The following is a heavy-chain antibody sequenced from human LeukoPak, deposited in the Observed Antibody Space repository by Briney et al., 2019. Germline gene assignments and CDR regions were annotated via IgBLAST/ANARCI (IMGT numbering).Heavy chain of an antibody. J-gene: IGHJ5*02. CDR2: IYYSGDT. Sequence: SETLSLTCTVSDGAIAGYSWSWIRQPPGKGLEWIGYIYYSGDTNYNPSLQSRVTVSVDTSKNQFSLKLTSVTAADTAVYYCARHTKRSGYYYDWFDPWGQGTLVTVSS. D-gene: IGHD3-22*01. CDR3: ARHTKRSGYYYDWFDP. CDR1: DGAIAGYS. V-gene: IGHV4-59*08.